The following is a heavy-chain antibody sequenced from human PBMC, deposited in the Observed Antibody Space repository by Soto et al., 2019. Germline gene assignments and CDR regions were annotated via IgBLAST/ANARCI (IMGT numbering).Heavy chain of an antibody. CDR3: AREYIVTTQVNYAMDV. D-gene: IGHD5-12*01. CDR1: GYTFTSYG. Sequence: QVQLVQSGGELKKTGASVRVSCKASGYTFTSYGISWVRQAPGQGLEWMGWINTYTGNINYAEKFQDRVTMTTDTSTSTVYMELSSQRSDDTAVYYCAREYIVTTQVNYAMDVWGQGTTVTISS. V-gene: IGHV1-18*01. CDR2: INTYTGNI. J-gene: IGHJ6*02.